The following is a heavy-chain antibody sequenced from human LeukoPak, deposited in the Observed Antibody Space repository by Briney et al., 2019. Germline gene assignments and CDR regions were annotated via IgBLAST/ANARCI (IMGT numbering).Heavy chain of an antibody. D-gene: IGHD6-6*01. CDR2: ISPTGSTT. Sequence: GGSLRLSCTASGFSFSGHWMHWARQLPGKGLVWVSRISPTGSTTSYADSVKGRFTVSRDNAKNTLYLQVNNLRAEDTAVYCCARGPNSNWSGLDFWGQGTLLTVSS. V-gene: IGHV3-74*01. CDR1: GFSFSGHW. CDR3: ARGPNSNWSGLDF. J-gene: IGHJ4*02.